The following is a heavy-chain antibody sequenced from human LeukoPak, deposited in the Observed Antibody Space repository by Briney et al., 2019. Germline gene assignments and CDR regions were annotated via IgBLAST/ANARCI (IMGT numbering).Heavy chain of an antibody. CDR3: ARTYTYDFWSGYYRDDAFDI. J-gene: IGHJ3*02. CDR2: IYYSGST. CDR1: GGSISSYY. V-gene: IGHV4-59*01. D-gene: IGHD3-3*01. Sequence: SETLSLTCTVSGGSISSYYWSWIRQPLGKGLEWIGYIYYSGSTNYNPSLKSRVTISAETSKNQFSLKLSSVTAADTAVYYCARTYTYDFWSGYYRDDAFDIWGQGTMVTVSS.